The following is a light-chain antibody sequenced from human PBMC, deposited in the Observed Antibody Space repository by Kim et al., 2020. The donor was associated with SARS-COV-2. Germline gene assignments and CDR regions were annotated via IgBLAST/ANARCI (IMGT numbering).Light chain of an antibody. J-gene: IGLJ2*01. CDR1: SLRSYY. CDR2: GKN. CDR3: NSRDSNDNVV. V-gene: IGLV3-19*01. Sequence: VALGKKVRITGQGDSLRSYYATRYQQKPGPAPILVIYGKNNRPSGIPDRFSGSSSGNTASLTITGTQAGDEADYYCNSRDSNDNVVFGGGTKLTVL.